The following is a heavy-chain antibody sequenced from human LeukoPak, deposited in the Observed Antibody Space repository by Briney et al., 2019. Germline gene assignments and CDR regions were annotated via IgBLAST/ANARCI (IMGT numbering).Heavy chain of an antibody. Sequence: SETLSLTCTVSGYSISSGYYWGWIRQPPGKGLEWIGSIYHSGSTYHNPSPKSRVTISVDTSKNQFSLKLSSVTAADTAVYYCARIRGGLSDYWGQGTLVTVSS. J-gene: IGHJ4*02. CDR2: IYHSGST. CDR1: GYSISSGYY. V-gene: IGHV4-38-2*02. CDR3: ARIRGGLSDY. D-gene: IGHD3-16*01.